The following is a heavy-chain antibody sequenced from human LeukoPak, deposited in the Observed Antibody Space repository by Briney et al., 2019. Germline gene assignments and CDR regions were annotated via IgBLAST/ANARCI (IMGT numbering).Heavy chain of an antibody. CDR2: IYPGESDT. CDR3: ARSEQSYYYGSGSRYYYYYYYMDV. J-gene: IGHJ6*03. Sequence: GESLKISCKGSGYSFTNYWIDWVRQMPGKGLEWMGIIYPGESDTRYSRSFEGQVTLSVDKSISTAYLQWSSLKASDTAIYYCARSEQSYYYGSGSRYYYYYYYMDVWGKGTTVTVSS. V-gene: IGHV5-51*01. D-gene: IGHD3-10*01. CDR1: GYSFTNYW.